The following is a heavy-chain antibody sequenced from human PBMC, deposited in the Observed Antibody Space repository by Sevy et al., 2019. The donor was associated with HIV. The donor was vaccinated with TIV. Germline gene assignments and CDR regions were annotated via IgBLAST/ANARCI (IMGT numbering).Heavy chain of an antibody. CDR2: VSNNGGAT. D-gene: IGHD3-22*01. V-gene: IGHV3-23*01. Sequence: GGSLRLSCAASRFTFSSYAMSWVRRAPGKGLEWVSTVSNNGGATYYADSVKGRFTISRDNSKDTLYLHMSSLRAEDTAVYFCARNDYYDTSGGKGNFDYWGQGTLVTVSS. CDR1: RFTFSSYA. CDR3: ARNDYYDTSGGKGNFDY. J-gene: IGHJ4*02.